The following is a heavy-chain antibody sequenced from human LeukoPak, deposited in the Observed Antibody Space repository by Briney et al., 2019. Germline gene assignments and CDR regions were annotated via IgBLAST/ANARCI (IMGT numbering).Heavy chain of an antibody. V-gene: IGHV3-7*01. Sequence: GGSLRLSCAASGVTFSIHWMSWVRQAPGKGLEWVANIKQDGSEKYYVDSVKGRFTISRDNAKNSLYLQMKSLRAEDTAVYYCASKKWSPTSFDYWGQGTLVTVSS. J-gene: IGHJ4*02. D-gene: IGHD2-15*01. CDR2: IKQDGSEK. CDR1: GVTFSIHW. CDR3: ASKKWSPTSFDY.